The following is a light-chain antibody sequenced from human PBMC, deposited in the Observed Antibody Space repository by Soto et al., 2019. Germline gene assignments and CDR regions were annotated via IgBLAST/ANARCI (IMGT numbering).Light chain of an antibody. CDR2: DTS. CDR1: QSVSSSY. V-gene: IGKV3-20*01. Sequence: EIVLTQSPGTLSLSPGERATLSCRASQSVSSSYLAWYQQKPGQAPRLLIYDTSSRATGIPDRFSGSGSGTDVTLAISRLEPEDFAVHYCQQCGSSPSFGQGTKVELK. J-gene: IGKJ1*01. CDR3: QQCGSSPS.